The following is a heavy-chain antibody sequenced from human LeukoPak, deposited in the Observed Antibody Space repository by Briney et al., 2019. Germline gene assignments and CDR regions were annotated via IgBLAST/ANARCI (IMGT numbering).Heavy chain of an antibody. Sequence: PSETLSLTCTASGGSINSYYWSWIRQPPGKGLEWIGYIYYRGNTNYNPSLNSRVTISVDTSKNRFSLKLSSVTAADTAVYYCARAPGGYGSGSRGAFDIWGQGTMVTVSS. V-gene: IGHV4-59*01. CDR1: GGSINSYY. CDR3: ARAPGGYGSGSRGAFDI. CDR2: IYYRGNT. D-gene: IGHD3-10*01. J-gene: IGHJ3*02.